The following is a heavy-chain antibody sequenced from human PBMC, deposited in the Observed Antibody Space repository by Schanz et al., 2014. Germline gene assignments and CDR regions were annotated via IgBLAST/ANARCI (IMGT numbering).Heavy chain of an antibody. Sequence: QVPLVDSGGGLVKPGGSLRLSCTASGFPFSDYFMAWIRQPPGRGLEWVSYIGNGGVTIYYADSVKGRFTISRDNSKNSLYLQMNSLRAEDTAVYYCARIGGSVFDYWGQGTLVAVSA. CDR2: IGNGGVTI. CDR1: GFPFSDYF. J-gene: IGHJ4*02. V-gene: IGHV3-11*01. D-gene: IGHD3-10*01. CDR3: ARIGGSVFDY.